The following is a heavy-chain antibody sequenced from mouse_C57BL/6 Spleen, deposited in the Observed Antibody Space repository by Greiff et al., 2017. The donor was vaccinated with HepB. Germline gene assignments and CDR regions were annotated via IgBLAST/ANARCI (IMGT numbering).Heavy chain of an antibody. CDR3: ARGAVAYYFDY. V-gene: IGHV1-22*01. Sequence: EVKLQQSGPELVKPGASVKMSCKASGYTFTDYTMHWVKQSHGKSLEWIGYINPNNGGTSYNQKFKGKATLTVNKSSSTAYMELRSLTSEDSAVYYCARGAVAYYFDYWGQGTTLTVSS. CDR1: GYTFTDYT. CDR2: INPNNGGT. D-gene: IGHD1-1*01. J-gene: IGHJ2*01.